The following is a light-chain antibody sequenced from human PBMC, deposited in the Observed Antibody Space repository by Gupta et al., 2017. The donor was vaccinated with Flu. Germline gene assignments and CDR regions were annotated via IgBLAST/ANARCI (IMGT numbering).Light chain of an antibody. J-gene: IGLJ3*02. CDR2: DVS. CDR1: HIGDTA. Sequence: YVLTQSPSVSVAPGQTATITCGGNHIGDTAVHWYRQRPGQAPVLVVYDVSDRPSGIPERLSGSNSGNTATLIISGVEVGDEADYYCQVWDGAGAHWVVGGGTKLTVL. CDR3: QVWDGAGAHWV. V-gene: IGLV3-21*02.